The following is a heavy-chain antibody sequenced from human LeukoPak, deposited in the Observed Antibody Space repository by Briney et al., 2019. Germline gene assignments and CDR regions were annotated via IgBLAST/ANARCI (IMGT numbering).Heavy chain of an antibody. V-gene: IGHV1-18*01. J-gene: IGHJ4*02. Sequence: ASVKVSCKASGYTFSSYGISWVRQAPGQGLEWMGWISAYNGNIEYAQKFQGRVTMTTDTSTSTAYMELRSLRSDDTAMYFCARDDLDCSGGTCYPDDFWGQGTLVTVSS. CDR1: GYTFSSYG. D-gene: IGHD2-15*01. CDR3: ARDDLDCSGGTCYPDDF. CDR2: ISAYNGNI.